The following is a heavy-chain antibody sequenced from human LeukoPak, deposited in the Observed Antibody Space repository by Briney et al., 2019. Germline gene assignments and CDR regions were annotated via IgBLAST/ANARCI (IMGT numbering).Heavy chain of an antibody. D-gene: IGHD6-19*01. J-gene: IGHJ3*02. CDR2: ISSSSSTI. V-gene: IGHV3-48*01. Sequence: GGSLRLSCAASGFTFSSYSMNWVRQAPGKGLEWVSYISSSSSTIYYADSVKGRFTFSRDNAKNSLYLQMDSLRAEDTAVYYCARRNGYSSGWYGDAFDIWGQGTMVTVSS. CDR3: ARRNGYSSGWYGDAFDI. CDR1: GFTFSSYS.